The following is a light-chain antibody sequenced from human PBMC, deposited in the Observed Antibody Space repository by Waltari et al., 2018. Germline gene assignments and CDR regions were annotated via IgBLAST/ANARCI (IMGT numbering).Light chain of an antibody. CDR3: QQYNNWPPYT. J-gene: IGKJ2*01. CDR2: GAS. Sequence: EIVMTQSPATLSVSTGGRATIYCRASQSVSSNLAWYQQKPGQAPRLLIYGASTRATGIPARFSGSGSGTEFTLTISSMQSEDFAVYYCQQYNNWPPYTFGQGTKLEIK. CDR1: QSVSSN. V-gene: IGKV3-15*01.